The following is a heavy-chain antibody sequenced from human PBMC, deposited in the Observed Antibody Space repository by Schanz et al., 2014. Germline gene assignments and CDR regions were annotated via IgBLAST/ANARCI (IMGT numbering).Heavy chain of an antibody. D-gene: IGHD3-10*01. Sequence: QVQLQESGPGLVKPSQTLSLTCAVSGGSISNGGYSWSWIRQPPGKGLEWIKYLYYSGSTYYNPSLKSRVTISVDTSKDHFSLKLSSVTAADTAVYYCARTFYFASGTYHTPNYYYGLDVWGQGTTVTVSS. CDR2: LYYSGST. CDR1: GGSISNGGYS. J-gene: IGHJ6*02. CDR3: ARTFYFASGTYHTPNYYYGLDV. V-gene: IGHV4-30-4*07.